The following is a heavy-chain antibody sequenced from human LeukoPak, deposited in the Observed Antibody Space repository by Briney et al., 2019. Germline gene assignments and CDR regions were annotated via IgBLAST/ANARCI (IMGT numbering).Heavy chain of an antibody. Sequence: PGGSLRLSCAASGFTFDDYAMHWVRHAPGKGLEWVSLISWNGGRTYYADSVKGRFTISRDNSKNSLYLQMNSLGVEDTALYYCAKGTAIVSTSAPFDYWGQGTLVTVSS. CDR1: GFTFDDYA. V-gene: IGHV3-43D*03. CDR3: AKGTAIVSTSAPFDY. D-gene: IGHD5/OR15-5a*01. J-gene: IGHJ4*02. CDR2: ISWNGGRT.